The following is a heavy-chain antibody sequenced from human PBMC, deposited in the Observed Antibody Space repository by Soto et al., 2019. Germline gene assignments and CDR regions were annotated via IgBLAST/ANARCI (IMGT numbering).Heavy chain of an antibody. V-gene: IGHV3-13*01. J-gene: IGHJ6*03. CDR1: GFTFSSYD. CDR3: ARSRGSSSDYYYYYYMDV. CDR2: IGTAGDT. D-gene: IGHD6-6*01. Sequence: GGSLRLSCAASGFTFSSYDMHWVRQATGKGLEWVSAIGTAGDTYYPGSVKGRFTISRENAKNSLYLQMNSLRAGDTAVYYCARSRGSSSDYYYYYYMDVWGKGTTVTVSS.